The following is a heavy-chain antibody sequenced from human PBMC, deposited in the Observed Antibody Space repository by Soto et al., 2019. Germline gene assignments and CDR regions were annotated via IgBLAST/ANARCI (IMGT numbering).Heavy chain of an antibody. J-gene: IGHJ6*02. V-gene: IGHV4-31*03. CDR3: ARDVHYGDYKYGMDV. D-gene: IGHD4-17*01. CDR1: GGSISSGGYY. Sequence: SETLSLTCTVSGGSISSGGYYWSWIRRHPGKGLEWIGYIYYSGSTYYNPSLKSRVTISVDTSKNQFSLKLSSVTAADTAVYYCARDVHYGDYKYGMDVWGQGTTVTVSS. CDR2: IYYSGST.